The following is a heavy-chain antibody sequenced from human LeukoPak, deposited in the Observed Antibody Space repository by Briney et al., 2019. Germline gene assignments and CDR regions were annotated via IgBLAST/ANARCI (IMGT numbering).Heavy chain of an antibody. J-gene: IGHJ3*02. Sequence: PGGSLRLSCVASGFTFSSYSMNWVRQAPGKGLEWVSSISSSSSYIYYADSVKGRFTISRDNAKNSLHLQMNSLRAEDTAVYYCARYSSSWSKNDAFDIWGQGTMVTVSS. D-gene: IGHD6-13*01. CDR2: ISSSSSYI. CDR3: ARYSSSWSKNDAFDI. V-gene: IGHV3-21*01. CDR1: GFTFSSYS.